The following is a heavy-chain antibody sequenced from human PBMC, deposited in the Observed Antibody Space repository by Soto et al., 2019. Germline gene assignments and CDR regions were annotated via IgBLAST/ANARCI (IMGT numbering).Heavy chain of an antibody. J-gene: IGHJ6*02. Sequence: GGSLRLSCAASGFTFSDSAIHWVRQASGRGLEWVGRIRSKANTYATAYAASVKGRFTISRDDSKNTAYLQVNSLKTEDTAVYYCTRHLGYGMDVWGQGTTVTVSS. CDR2: IRSKANTYAT. CDR3: TRHLGYGMDV. V-gene: IGHV3-73*01. CDR1: GFTFSDSA. D-gene: IGHD7-27*01.